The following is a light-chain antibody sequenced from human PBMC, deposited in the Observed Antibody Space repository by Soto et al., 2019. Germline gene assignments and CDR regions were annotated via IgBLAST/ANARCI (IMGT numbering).Light chain of an antibody. CDR2: DVT. V-gene: IGLV2-14*03. CDR3: TLQTTSSTLV. CDR1: SSAIGAYNY. J-gene: IGLJ3*02. Sequence: QSALTQPAYVSGSPGQSITIYCTGTSSAIGAYNYVSWYQHHPGKAPKLVIYDVTDRPSGVSDRFSGSKSGNTASLTISGLQAEDEADYYCTLQTTSSTLVFGGGTKLTVL.